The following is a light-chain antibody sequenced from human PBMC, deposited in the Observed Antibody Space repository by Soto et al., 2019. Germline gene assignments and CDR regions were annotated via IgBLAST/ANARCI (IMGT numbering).Light chain of an antibody. CDR1: SSDVGGYNY. Sequence: LTQPASVSGSPGQSITISCTGTSSDVGGYNYVSWYQQYPGKAPKLMIYEVSNRPSGVSNRFSGSKSGNTASLTISGLQAEDEADYYCSSYTSSSTLYVFGTGTKVTVL. CDR3: SSYTSSSTLYV. V-gene: IGLV2-14*01. J-gene: IGLJ1*01. CDR2: EVS.